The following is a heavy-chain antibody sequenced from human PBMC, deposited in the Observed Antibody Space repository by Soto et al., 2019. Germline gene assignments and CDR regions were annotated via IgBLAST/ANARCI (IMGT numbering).Heavy chain of an antibody. CDR2: IKPDGSER. CDR3: ATDLNWEHY. D-gene: IGHD7-27*01. J-gene: IGHJ4*02. Sequence: EVRLVESGGGLVQPGGSLRLSCEASGFTFGTYWMTWVRQPPGKGLECVADIKPDGSERYYVDSVKGRFTISRDNAKNSLYLHMNSLRAEDTAVYYCATDLNWEHYWGQGTLVTVSS. CDR1: GFTFGTYW. V-gene: IGHV3-7*04.